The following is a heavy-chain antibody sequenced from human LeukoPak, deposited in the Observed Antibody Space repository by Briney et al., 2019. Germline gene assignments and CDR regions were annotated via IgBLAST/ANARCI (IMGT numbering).Heavy chain of an antibody. D-gene: IGHD6-19*01. CDR2: MSSSDDGR. CDR3: ARDPAMAGTYYYYMDV. CDR1: GFSFSSYA. V-gene: IGHV3-23*01. Sequence: GGSLRLSCATSGFSFSSYAMSWVRQAPGKGLEWVSAMSSSDDGRYYAASVRGRFTISRDTSRSTLYLQMNSLRAEDTAVYYCARDPAMAGTYYYYMDVWGKGTTVTISS. J-gene: IGHJ6*03.